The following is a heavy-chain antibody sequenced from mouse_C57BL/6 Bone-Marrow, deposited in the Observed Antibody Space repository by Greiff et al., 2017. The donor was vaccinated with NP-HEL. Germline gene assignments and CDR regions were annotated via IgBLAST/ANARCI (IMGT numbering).Heavy chain of an antibody. D-gene: IGHD1-1*01. CDR2: INPSTGGT. Sequence: EVQLQQSGPELVKPGASVKISCKASGYSFTGYYMNWVKQSPEKSLEWIGEINPSTGGTSYNQKFKAKATLTVDKSSSTAYMQLKSLTSEDSAVYYCARLATTVGYFDVWGTGTTVTVSS. V-gene: IGHV1-42*01. J-gene: IGHJ1*03. CDR1: GYSFTGYY. CDR3: ARLATTVGYFDV.